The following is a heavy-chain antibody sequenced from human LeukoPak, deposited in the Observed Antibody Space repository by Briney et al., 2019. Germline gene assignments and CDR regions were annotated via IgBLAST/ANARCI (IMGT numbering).Heavy chain of an antibody. CDR3: ARLYSSSAYYYYYMDV. Sequence: GGSLRLSCAASGFTFSSYGMHWVRQAPGKGLEWVAFIRYDGSNKYYADSVKGRFTISRDNSKNTLYLQMNSLRAEDTAVYYCARLYSSSAYYYYYMDVWGKGTTVTVSS. CDR2: IRYDGSNK. J-gene: IGHJ6*03. D-gene: IGHD6-6*01. CDR1: GFTFSSYG. V-gene: IGHV3-30*02.